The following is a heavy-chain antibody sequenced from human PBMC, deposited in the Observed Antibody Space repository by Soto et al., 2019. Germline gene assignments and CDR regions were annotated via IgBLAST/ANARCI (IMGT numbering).Heavy chain of an antibody. D-gene: IGHD3-16*01. V-gene: IGHV5-51*01. Sequence: PGESLKISCKGSGYKFIDYWIGWVRQVPGKGLEWMGIIYPGDFDIKYGPSFQGQVTISADKSITTVYLQWSRLKASDTGIYYCARAFGGAYYDRRSWYSAYWGQGTLVTVSS. CDR3: ARAFGGAYYDRRSWYSAY. J-gene: IGHJ4*02. CDR1: GYKFIDYW. CDR2: IYPGDFDI.